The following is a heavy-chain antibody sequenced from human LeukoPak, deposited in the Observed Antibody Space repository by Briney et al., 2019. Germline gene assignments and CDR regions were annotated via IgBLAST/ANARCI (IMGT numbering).Heavy chain of an antibody. D-gene: IGHD3-22*01. CDR1: GFTFSSYS. V-gene: IGHV3-21*01. J-gene: IGHJ5*02. Sequence: PGGSLRLSCAASGFTFSSYSMNWVRRAPGKGLEWVSSISSSSSYIYYADSVKGRFTISRDNAKNSLYLQMNSLRAEDTAVYYCARDQDYYDSSGPTNWFDPWGQGTLVTVSS. CDR3: ARDQDYYDSSGPTNWFDP. CDR2: ISSSSSYI.